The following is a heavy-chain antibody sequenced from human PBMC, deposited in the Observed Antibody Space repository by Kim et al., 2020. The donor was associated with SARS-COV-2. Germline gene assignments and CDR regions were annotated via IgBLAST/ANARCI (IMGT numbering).Heavy chain of an antibody. J-gene: IGHJ4*02. CDR3: ATVHFFTLNN. CDR1: GVNFNIQY. V-gene: IGHV3-11*03. Sequence: GGSLRLSCAASGVNFNIQYMSWVRQAPGKGLEFLSYISGSGDYTNSADSVKGRFTISRYNAKKIVYLHMNSLRAEDTAIYYCATVHFFTLNNWGQGTPVTVSS. D-gene: IGHD3-3*02. CDR2: ISGSGDYT.